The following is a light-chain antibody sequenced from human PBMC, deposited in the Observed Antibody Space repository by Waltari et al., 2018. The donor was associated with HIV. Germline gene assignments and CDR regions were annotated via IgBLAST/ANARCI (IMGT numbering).Light chain of an antibody. CDR2: SAS. CDR3: QQLNSYPVPFT. V-gene: IGKV1-9*01. CDR1: QGISSY. Sequence: DLPLPQSPSFLSASVGDRVTITCRASQGISSYLAWYQQKPGKAPKLLIYSASTLQSGVPSRFSGRAAGTEFTLTISSLQPEDFATYYCQQLNSYPVPFTFGPGTKVDIK. J-gene: IGKJ3*01.